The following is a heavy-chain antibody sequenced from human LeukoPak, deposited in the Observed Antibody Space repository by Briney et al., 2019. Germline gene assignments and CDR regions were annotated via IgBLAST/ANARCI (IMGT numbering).Heavy chain of an antibody. J-gene: IGHJ6*02. V-gene: IGHV3-11*01. D-gene: IGHD2-21*01. CDR2: ISSSGDSL. Sequence: GGSLRLSCAASGFTFSDYYMTWIRQAPGKGLEWVSFISSSGDSLYYADSVEGRLTISRDNAKDSVYLQMNSLRAEDTAVYYCAREVVVVPDYYYYGLDVWGQGTTVTVSS. CDR3: AREVVVVPDYYYYGLDV. CDR1: GFTFSDYY.